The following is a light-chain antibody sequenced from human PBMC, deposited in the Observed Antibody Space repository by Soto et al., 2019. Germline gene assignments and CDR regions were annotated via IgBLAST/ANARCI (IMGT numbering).Light chain of an antibody. CDR3: QSYESSLSGWV. V-gene: IGLV2-14*01. CDR2: EVT. Sequence: QSALTQPASVSGSPGQSITISCTGTLRDVGGYNYVSWYQQYPGKSPKLLIYEVTHRPSGVSNRFSGSKSGNTASLTISGLPAEDEADYYCQSYESSLSGWVFGGGTKLTFL. CDR1: LRDVGGYNY. J-gene: IGLJ3*02.